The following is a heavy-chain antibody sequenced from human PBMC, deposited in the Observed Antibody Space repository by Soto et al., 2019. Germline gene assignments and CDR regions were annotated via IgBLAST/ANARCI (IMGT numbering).Heavy chain of an antibody. CDR3: ANTLLGQIVGATRLYYGMDV. CDR2: IDPSDSYT. CDR1: GYSFTSYW. J-gene: IGHJ6*02. V-gene: IGHV5-10-1*01. D-gene: IGHD1-26*01. Sequence: PGESLKISCKGSGYSFTSYWISWVRQMPGKGLEWMGRIDPSDSYTNYSPSFQGHVTISADKSISTAYLQWSSLKASDTAVYYCANTLLGQIVGATRLYYGMDVWGQGTTVTVSS.